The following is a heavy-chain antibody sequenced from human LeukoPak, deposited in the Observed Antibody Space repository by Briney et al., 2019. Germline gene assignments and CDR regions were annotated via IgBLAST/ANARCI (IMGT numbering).Heavy chain of an antibody. CDR3: ARLHPYYDFWSGSYMDV. D-gene: IGHD3-3*01. V-gene: IGHV4-59*01. CDR2: TSDNGHT. CDR1: GGSLRNYY. J-gene: IGHJ6*03. Sequence: SETLSLTCTVSGGSLRNYYWNWIRQPPGKELEWIGYTSDNGHTDYKPSLKSRVTISVDTSKNQFSLKLTSATAADTAVYYCARLHPYYDFWSGSYMDVWGKGTTVTVSS.